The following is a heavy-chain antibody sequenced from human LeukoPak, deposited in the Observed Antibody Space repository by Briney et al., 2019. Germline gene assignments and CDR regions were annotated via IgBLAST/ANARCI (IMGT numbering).Heavy chain of an antibody. CDR1: GFTFSSCA. CDR3: AKEVTMIVVVMPFDY. CDR2: ISGSGGST. Sequence: GGSLRLSCAASGFTFSSCAMSWARQAPGKGLEWVSAISGSGGSTYYADSVKGRFTISRDNSKNTLYLQMNSLRAEDTAVYYCAKEVTMIVVVMPFDYWGQGTLVTVSS. J-gene: IGHJ4*02. D-gene: IGHD3-22*01. V-gene: IGHV3-23*01.